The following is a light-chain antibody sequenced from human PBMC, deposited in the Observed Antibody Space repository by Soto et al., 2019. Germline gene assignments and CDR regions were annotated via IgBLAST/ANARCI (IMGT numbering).Light chain of an antibody. Sequence: SQLTQTPSTLSASVGDEVTITCRASQTISRWLAWYQQKPGRAPKLLIYDASTLESGVPSRFSGSGSETEFTLTISRLQPDDFATYFCHSRAFGQGTRLEI. V-gene: IGKV1-5*01. J-gene: IGKJ5*01. CDR3: HSRA. CDR2: DAS. CDR1: QTISRW.